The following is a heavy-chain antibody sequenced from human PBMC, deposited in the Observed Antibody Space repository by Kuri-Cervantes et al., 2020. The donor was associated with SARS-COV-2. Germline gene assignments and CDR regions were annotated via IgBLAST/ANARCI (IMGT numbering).Heavy chain of an antibody. D-gene: IGHD6-13*01. Sequence: GGSLRLSCAASGFTFSSYGMHWVRQAPGKGLEWVAVIWYDGSNKYYADSVKGRFTISRDNSKNSLYLQMNSLRAEDTAVYYCAREPLNSSSWYSAIYWGQATLTTFSS. J-gene: IGHJ4*02. CDR1: GFTFSSYG. CDR3: AREPLNSSSWYSAIY. CDR2: IWYDGSNK. V-gene: IGHV3-33*01.